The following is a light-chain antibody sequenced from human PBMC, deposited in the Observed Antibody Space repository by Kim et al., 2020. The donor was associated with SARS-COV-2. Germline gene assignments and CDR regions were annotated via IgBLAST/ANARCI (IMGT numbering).Light chain of an antibody. V-gene: IGLV4-69*01. CDR1: SRHSDYA. Sequence: SVKLTCTLSSRHSDYAIAWHQQRPEKGPRYLMKLNSDGSHTRGDGIPDRFSGSSSGAERYLIISSLQSEDEADYYCQTWGTGIRVFGGGTKVTVL. CDR2: LNSDGSH. J-gene: IGLJ6*01. CDR3: QTWGTGIRV.